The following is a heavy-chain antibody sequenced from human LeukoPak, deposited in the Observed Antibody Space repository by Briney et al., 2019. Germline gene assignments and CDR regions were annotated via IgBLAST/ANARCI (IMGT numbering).Heavy chain of an antibody. CDR1: GGSFSGYY. V-gene: IGHV4-34*01. J-gene: IGHJ6*03. Sequence: PSGTLSLTCAVYGGSFSGYYWSWIRQPPGKGLEWIGEINHSGSTNYNPSLKSRVTISVDTSKNQFSLKLSSVTAADTAVYYCARGRLTMIVVVPDRGYMDVWGKGTTVTVSS. CDR2: INHSGST. D-gene: IGHD3-22*01. CDR3: ARGRLTMIVVVPDRGYMDV.